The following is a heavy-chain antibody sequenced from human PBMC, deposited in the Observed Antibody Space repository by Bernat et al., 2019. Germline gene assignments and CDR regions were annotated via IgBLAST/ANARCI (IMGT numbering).Heavy chain of an antibody. J-gene: IGHJ4*02. CDR2: IWFDGSNK. CDR1: GFTFSSFG. CDR3: ARDPSSKAAAGRGDY. V-gene: IGHV3-33*01. Sequence: QVQLVESGGGVVQPGRSLRLSCAASGFTFSSFGMHWVRQAPGKGLEWVAVIWFDGSNKKYAESVEGRFTISRDNSKSTLYLQINSLRAEDTAVYYCARDPSSKAAAGRGDYWGQGTLVTVSS. D-gene: IGHD6-13*01.